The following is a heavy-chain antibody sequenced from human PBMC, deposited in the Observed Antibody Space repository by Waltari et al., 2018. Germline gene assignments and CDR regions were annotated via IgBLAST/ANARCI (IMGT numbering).Heavy chain of an antibody. CDR2: ISGSGGST. CDR1: GFTFSSYA. D-gene: IGHD6-13*01. CDR3: AKKRESSSWYTGHWFDP. Sequence: EVQLLESGGGLVQPGGSLRLSCAASGFTFSSYAMSWVRQAPGKGLEGVSAISGSGGSTYYADSVKGRFTISRDNSKNTLYLQMNSLRAEDTAVYYCAKKRESSSWYTGHWFDPWGQGTLVTVSS. V-gene: IGHV3-23*01. J-gene: IGHJ5*02.